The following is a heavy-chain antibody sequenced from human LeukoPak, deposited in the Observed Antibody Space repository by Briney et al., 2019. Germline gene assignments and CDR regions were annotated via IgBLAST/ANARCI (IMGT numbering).Heavy chain of an antibody. CDR2: ITWDGGGN. Sequence: GGSLTLSCSASGFTFDDYAMHWVRQVQGHGLEWVSLITWDGGGNYYADSVKGRFTISRDNRKSSLHLEMNSLRLEDTAFYYCAKEDFDYWGQGTLVTVSS. CDR1: GFTFDDYA. V-gene: IGHV3-43D*03. CDR3: AKEDFDY. J-gene: IGHJ4*02.